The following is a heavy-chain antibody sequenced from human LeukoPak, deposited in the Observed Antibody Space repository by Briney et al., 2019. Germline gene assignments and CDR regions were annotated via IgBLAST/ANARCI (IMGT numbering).Heavy chain of an antibody. D-gene: IGHD6-19*01. CDR1: GFTFSSYS. V-gene: IGHV3-53*01. Sequence: PGGSLRLSCAASGFTFSSYSMNWVRQAPGKGLEWVSVIYSGGSTYYADSVKGRFTISRDNSKNTLYLQMNSLRAEDTAVYYCARGTGSGWYTYFDYWGQGTLVTVSS. CDR2: IYSGGST. J-gene: IGHJ4*02. CDR3: ARGTGSGWYTYFDY.